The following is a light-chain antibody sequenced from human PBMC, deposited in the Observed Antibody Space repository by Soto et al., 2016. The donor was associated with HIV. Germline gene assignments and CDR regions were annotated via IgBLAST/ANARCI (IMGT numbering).Light chain of an antibody. Sequence: SYELTQPPSVSVSPGQTARITCSGDKLWEKYVSWYQQKAGQSPVLVTYQDNMRPSGIPERFSGSNSGNTATLTITGTQTMDEADYYCQAWDSSSGVFGGGTELTVL. J-gene: IGLJ2*01. V-gene: IGLV3-1*01. CDR2: QDN. CDR1: KLWEKY. CDR3: QAWDSSSGV.